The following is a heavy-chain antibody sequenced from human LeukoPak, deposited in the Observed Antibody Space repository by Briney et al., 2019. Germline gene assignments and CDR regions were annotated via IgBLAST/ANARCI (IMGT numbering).Heavy chain of an antibody. CDR2: IYYSGST. D-gene: IGHD6-19*01. J-gene: IGHJ4*02. CDR3: ARQQWLVLDY. CDR1: GGSISSSSYY. Sequence: SETLSLTCTVSGGSISSSSYYWGWIRQPPGKGLEWIGSIYYSGSTYYNPSLESRVTISVDTSKNQFSLKLSSVTAADTAVYYCARQQWLVLDYWGQGTLVTVSS. V-gene: IGHV4-39*01.